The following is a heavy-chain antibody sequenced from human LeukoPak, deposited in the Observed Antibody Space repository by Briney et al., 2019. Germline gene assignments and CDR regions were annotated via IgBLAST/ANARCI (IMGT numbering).Heavy chain of an antibody. CDR1: GFTFSSYA. CDR3: AHLERGIVVVPSGHFDY. Sequence: GGSLRLSCAASGFTFSSYAMSWVRQAPGKGLEWVSAIRGSGGSTYYAHSVKGRFTISRDNSKNTLYLQMNSLRAEDTAVYYFAHLERGIVVVPSGHFDYWGQGTLVTVSS. CDR2: IRGSGGST. J-gene: IGHJ4*02. D-gene: IGHD3-22*01. V-gene: IGHV3-23*01.